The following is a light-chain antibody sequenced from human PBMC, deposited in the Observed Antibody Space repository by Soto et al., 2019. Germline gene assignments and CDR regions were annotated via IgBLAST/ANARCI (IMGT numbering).Light chain of an antibody. CDR1: QGVSSH. CDR2: EVS. Sequence: IQLTQFPCSLSASVGDGVTITCRASQGVSSHLAWHQQKPGKAPKLLIYEVSTLQSGVPSRFSGSGSGTDFTLTISSLQSEDFAVYYCQKHNRWPITFGQGTRLEIK. CDR3: QKHNRWPIT. J-gene: IGKJ5*01. V-gene: IGKV1-9*01.